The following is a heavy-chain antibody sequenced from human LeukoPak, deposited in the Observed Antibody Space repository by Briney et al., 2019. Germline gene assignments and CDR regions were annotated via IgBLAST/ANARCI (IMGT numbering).Heavy chain of an antibody. V-gene: IGHV3-74*01. CDR2: INSDGSST. CDR3: AKCIIGPRRLMYSSSSGFDY. D-gene: IGHD6-6*01. Sequence: PGGSLRLSCAASGFTFSSYWMHWVRQAPGKGLVWVSRINSDGSSTSYADSVKGRFTISRDNAKNTLYLQMNSLRAEDTAVYYCAKCIIGPRRLMYSSSSGFDYWGQGTLVTVSS. CDR1: GFTFSSYW. J-gene: IGHJ4*02.